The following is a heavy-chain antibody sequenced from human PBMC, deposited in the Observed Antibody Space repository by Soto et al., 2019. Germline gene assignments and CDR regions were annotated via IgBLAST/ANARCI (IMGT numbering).Heavy chain of an antibody. CDR2: ISSDGSHQ. D-gene: IGHD6-13*01. CDR1: GFTFSVSA. CDR3: ARPYCRSSRWYLYYCGMDV. Sequence: QVQVVESGGGVVQPGTSLRLSCAASGFTFSVSAIHWVRQAPGKGLEWVAVISSDGSHQYYADSVRGRFTISRDNPKNTLYLQRNSPRAEDTDVYSCARPYCRSSRWYLYYCGMDVWGPGTTVTVSS. J-gene: IGHJ6*02. V-gene: IGHV3-30-3*01.